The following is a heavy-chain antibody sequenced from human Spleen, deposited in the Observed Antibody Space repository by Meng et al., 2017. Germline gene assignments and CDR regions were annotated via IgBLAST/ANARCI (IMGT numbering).Heavy chain of an antibody. CDR1: GFTFSTYT. D-gene: IGHD2-2*01. V-gene: IGHV3-30*01. Sequence: GGSLRLSCAASGFTFSTYTIHWVRQAPGKGLEWVAVISYDGSNKYYADSVKGRFTISRDNSKNTLYLQMNSLRAEDTAVYYCARDYYSLPAAMPTGFDYWGQGTLVTVSS. J-gene: IGHJ4*02. CDR3: ARDYYSLPAAMPTGFDY. CDR2: ISYDGSNK.